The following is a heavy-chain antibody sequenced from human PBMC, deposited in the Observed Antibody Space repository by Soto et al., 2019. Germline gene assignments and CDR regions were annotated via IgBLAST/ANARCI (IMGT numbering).Heavy chain of an antibody. CDR3: TTDETSGYYFQH. D-gene: IGHD3-22*01. J-gene: IGHJ4*02. Sequence: PGGSLRLSCVVYNMTFTYAWMSWVRQAPGKGLEWVGRIKDTAYGGTTDYAGPVKGRFSISRDDSKITLYLEMNSLRTEDTGTYLCTTDETSGYYFQHWGLGTLVTVSS. CDR1: NMTFTYAW. V-gene: IGHV3-15*01. CDR2: IKDTAYGGTT.